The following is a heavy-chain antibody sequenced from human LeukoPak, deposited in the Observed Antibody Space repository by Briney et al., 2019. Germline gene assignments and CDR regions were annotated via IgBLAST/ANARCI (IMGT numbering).Heavy chain of an antibody. Sequence: PSETLSLTCTVSGGSISSSSYYWGWIHQPPGKGLEWIGSIFYSGSTYYNPSLKSRVTISVDTSKNQFSLKLSSVTAADTAVYYCARVCAVRGHYYYYYMDVWGKGTTVTISS. CDR1: GGSISSSSYY. CDR2: IFYSGST. D-gene: IGHD3-10*01. V-gene: IGHV4-39*01. J-gene: IGHJ6*03. CDR3: ARVCAVRGHYYYYYMDV.